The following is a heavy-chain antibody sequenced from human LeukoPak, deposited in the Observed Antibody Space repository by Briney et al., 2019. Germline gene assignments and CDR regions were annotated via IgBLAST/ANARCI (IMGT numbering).Heavy chain of an antibody. V-gene: IGHV3-30*18. CDR3: AKGGRMTTVTTVYFYYFDY. CDR2: ISYDGSNK. J-gene: IGHJ4*02. D-gene: IGHD4-4*01. CDR1: GFTFSSYG. Sequence: GGSLRLSCAASGFTFSSYGMHWVRQAPGKGLEWVAVISYDGSNKYYADSVKGRFTISRDNSKNTLYLQMNSLRAEDTAVYYCAKGGRMTTVTTVYFYYFDYWGQGTLVTVSS.